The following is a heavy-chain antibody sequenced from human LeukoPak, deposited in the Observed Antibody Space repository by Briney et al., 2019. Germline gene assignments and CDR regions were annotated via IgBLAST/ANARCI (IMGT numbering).Heavy chain of an antibody. D-gene: IGHD2-2*01. CDR1: GYTFTSYG. CDR3: ARGVVPAAQCGEYYYYYMDV. J-gene: IGHJ6*03. V-gene: IGHV1-18*01. CDR2: ISDYNGNT. Sequence: GASVKVSCKASGYTFTSYGISWVRQAPGQGLEWMGWISDYNGNTNYAQKLQGRVTMTTDTSTSTAYMELRSLRSDDTAVYYCARGVVPAAQCGEYYYYYMDVWGKGDTVTVSS.